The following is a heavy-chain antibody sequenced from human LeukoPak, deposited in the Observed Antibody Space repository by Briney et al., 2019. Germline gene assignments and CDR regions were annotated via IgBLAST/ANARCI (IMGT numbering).Heavy chain of an antibody. D-gene: IGHD2-2*01. V-gene: IGHV3-7*03. CDR1: GFTFSNYW. Sequence: PGGSLRLSCAASGFTFSNYWMSWVRQAPGKGPEWMANIKQDGSEKYYVDSVKGRFTISRDNAKNSLYLQMNSLRAEDTALYYCARDVRSTSQYDVFGIWGQGTMVTVSS. J-gene: IGHJ3*02. CDR2: IKQDGSEK. CDR3: ARDVRSTSQYDVFGI.